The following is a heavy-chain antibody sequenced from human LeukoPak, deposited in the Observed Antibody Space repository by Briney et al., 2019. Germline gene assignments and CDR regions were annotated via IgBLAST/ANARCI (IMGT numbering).Heavy chain of an antibody. CDR2: INPNSGGT. J-gene: IGHJ4*02. D-gene: IGHD2-2*01. CDR3: ARGCLSSTGCSYDY. Sequence: GASVKVSCKASGYIFTAYFIHWVRQAPGQGLEWMGWINPNSGGTNYARKFQGRVTMTRDTSITTAYLDLSKMTSDDTAVYYCARGCLSSTGCSYDYWGQGTLVTVSS. CDR1: GYIFTAYF. V-gene: IGHV1-2*02.